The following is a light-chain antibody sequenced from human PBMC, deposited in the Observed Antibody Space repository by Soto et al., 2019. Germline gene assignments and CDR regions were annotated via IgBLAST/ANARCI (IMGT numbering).Light chain of an antibody. CDR2: AAS. V-gene: IGKV1-9*01. CDR3: QLLFSYRLT. J-gene: IGKJ4*01. CDR1: QGISSY. Sequence: DIQLTQSPSFLPAYVGDGVTITCRASQGISSYLSWYQQKPSKAPKNLIHAASTLLTGVPSRFSDSGSGTDYTLTIAILHPEDCATYYCQLLFSYRLTLSGGT.